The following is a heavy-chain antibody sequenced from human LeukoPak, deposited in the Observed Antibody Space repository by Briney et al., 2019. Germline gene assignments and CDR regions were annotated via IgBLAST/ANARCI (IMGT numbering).Heavy chain of an antibody. Sequence: PSQTLSLTCAVSGGSISSGGYSWSWIRQPPGKGLEWIGYIYHSGSTYYNPSLKSRVTISVDTSKNQFSLKLSSVTAADTAVYYCAREIYDSSERWFDPWGQGTLVTVSS. J-gene: IGHJ5*02. V-gene: IGHV4-30-2*01. CDR2: IYHSGST. CDR3: AREIYDSSERWFDP. D-gene: IGHD3-22*01. CDR1: GGSISSGGYS.